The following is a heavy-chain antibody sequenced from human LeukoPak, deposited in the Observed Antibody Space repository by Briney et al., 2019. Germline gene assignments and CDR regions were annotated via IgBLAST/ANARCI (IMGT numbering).Heavy chain of an antibody. CDR2: ISYSGST. V-gene: IGHV4-39*01. J-gene: IGHJ4*02. CDR3: LGIRGDLFDY. Sequence: PSETLSLTCTVSGGSISSSSYHWGWVRQPPGKGLEWIGSISYSGSTYYNPSLKSRVTISLDTSKNQFSLNLSSVTAADTAVYYCLGIRGDLFDYWGQGTLVTVSS. D-gene: IGHD3-10*01. CDR1: GGSISSSSYH.